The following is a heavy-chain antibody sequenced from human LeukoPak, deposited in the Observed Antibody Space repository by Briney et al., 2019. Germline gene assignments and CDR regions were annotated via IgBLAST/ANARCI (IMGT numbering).Heavy chain of an antibody. CDR3: TRVRTHNSGYNARGSYFDY. D-gene: IGHD5-12*01. Sequence: PGGSLRLSCAASGFTFSRHWMHWVRQAPGKGLVWVSRTNFDGTSTNYADSVKGRFTISRDNAKNSLYLQMNSLKTEDTAVYYCTRVRTHNSGYNARGSYFDYWGQGTLVTVSS. CDR2: TNFDGTST. CDR1: GFTFSRHW. J-gene: IGHJ4*02. V-gene: IGHV3-74*01.